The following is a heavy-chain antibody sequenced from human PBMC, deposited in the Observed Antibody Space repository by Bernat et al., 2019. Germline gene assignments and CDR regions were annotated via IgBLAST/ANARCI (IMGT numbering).Heavy chain of an antibody. CDR1: GFTFSDSA. J-gene: IGHJ4*02. Sequence: VQLVESGGGVVQPGRSLRLSCAASGFTFSDSAIHWVRQASGKGLEWVGRIRSKANNYATAYAASVKGRFTISRDDSKNTAYLQMNSLKTEDTAVYYCARPRGDYGAVDYWGQGTLVTVSS. V-gene: IGHV3-73*01. CDR3: ARPRGDYGAVDY. CDR2: IRSKANNYAT. D-gene: IGHD4-17*01.